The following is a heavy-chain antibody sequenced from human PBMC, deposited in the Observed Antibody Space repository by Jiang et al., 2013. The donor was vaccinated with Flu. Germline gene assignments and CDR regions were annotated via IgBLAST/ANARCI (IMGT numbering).Heavy chain of an antibody. CDR2: IHHTGST. D-gene: IGHD2-15*01. J-gene: IGHJ4*02. CDR1: GDSISGSNW. V-gene: IGHV4-4*02. Sequence: LTCTVSGDSISGSNWWSWVRQPPGKGLEWIGEIHHTGSTHYNASLKSRVSMSMDTSKNQFSLKLSSVTAADTAMYYCVKDGGGSSFHYWGQGTLVTVSS. CDR3: VKDGGGSSFHY.